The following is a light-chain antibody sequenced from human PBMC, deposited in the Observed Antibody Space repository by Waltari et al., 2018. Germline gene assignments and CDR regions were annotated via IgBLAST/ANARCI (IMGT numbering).Light chain of an antibody. CDR2: KVS. Sequence: VMAQSPPSLPVSLGQTASISCRSTESLIYTDGNTYLTWFHQRPGQTPRRLIYKVSNRDSGVPDRFSVSASDADFTLRITRVQTGDVGLYCCMQGRDWPYSFGQGTRLEI. CDR1: ESLIYTDGNTY. V-gene: IGKV2-30*01. J-gene: IGKJ2*01. CDR3: MQGRDWPYS.